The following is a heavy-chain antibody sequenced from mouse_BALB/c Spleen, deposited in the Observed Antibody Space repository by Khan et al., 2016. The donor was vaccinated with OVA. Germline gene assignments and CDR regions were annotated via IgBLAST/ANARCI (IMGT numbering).Heavy chain of an antibody. D-gene: IGHD3-3*01. CDR2: ISYSGST. CDR1: GYSITSGYG. J-gene: IGHJ2*01. CDR3: ARTARIKY. Sequence: VQLQESGPGLVKPSQSLSLTCTVTGYSITSGYGWNWIRQFPGNKLEWMGYISYSGSTNYNPSFKSRISITRDTSTNTSYLQLNSVTTEDTATYYCARTARIKYWGQGTTLTVSS. V-gene: IGHV3-2*02.